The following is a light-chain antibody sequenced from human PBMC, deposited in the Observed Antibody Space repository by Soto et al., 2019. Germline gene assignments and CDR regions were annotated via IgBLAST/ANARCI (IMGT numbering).Light chain of an antibody. J-gene: IGKJ3*01. CDR1: QSVSSNY. CDR3: QHYGSSPPEFT. CDR2: GAS. Sequence: LTQSPGTLSLSPGERATLSCRASQSVSSNYLAWYQQRPGQAPRLLIFGASYRATGIPDRFSGSGSGTDFTLTISRLEPEDCAVYYCQHYGSSPPEFTFGPGTRVDSK. V-gene: IGKV3-20*01.